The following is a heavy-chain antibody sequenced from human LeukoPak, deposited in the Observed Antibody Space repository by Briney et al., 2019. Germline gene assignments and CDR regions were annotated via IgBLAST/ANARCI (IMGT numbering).Heavy chain of an antibody. CDR3: ARDVFTYYCGSGSYFDY. CDR2: ISTTGNTI. J-gene: IGHJ4*02. D-gene: IGHD3-10*01. Sequence: GGSLRLSCAASGFTFSSYNMNWVRQAPGKGLEWVSYISTTGNTIYYADSVKGRFTISRDNAKNSLYLQMNSLRAEDTAVYYCARDVFTYYCGSGSYFDYWGQETLVTVSS. V-gene: IGHV3-48*01. CDR1: GFTFSSYN.